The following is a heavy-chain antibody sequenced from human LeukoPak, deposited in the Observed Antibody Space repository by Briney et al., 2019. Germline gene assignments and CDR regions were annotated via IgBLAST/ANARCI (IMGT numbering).Heavy chain of an antibody. CDR1: GYIFTTYF. V-gene: IGHV1-46*01. Sequence: ASVKVSCKASGYIFTTYFMHWLRQAPGQGPEWMGIINPRGGSTDYAQKFQDRITMASDTSTSTVYMELKSLKSEDTAVYFCARVGATGATADNWGQGTLVTVSS. J-gene: IGHJ4*02. CDR2: INPRGGST. CDR3: ARVGATGATADN. D-gene: IGHD2-21*02.